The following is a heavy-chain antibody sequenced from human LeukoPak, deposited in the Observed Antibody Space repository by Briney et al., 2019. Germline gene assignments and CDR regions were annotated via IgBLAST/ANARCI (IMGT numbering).Heavy chain of an antibody. CDR2: ISSSSSYI. CDR1: GFTFSSYS. V-gene: IGHV3-21*01. CDR3: ARADWSGKPSGD. D-gene: IGHD3-3*01. Sequence: GGSLRLSCAASGFTFSSYSMNWARQAPGKGLEWVSSISSSSSYIYYADSVKGRFTISRDSAKNSLYLQMNSLRAEDTAVYYCARADWSGKPSGDWGQGTLVTVSS. J-gene: IGHJ4*02.